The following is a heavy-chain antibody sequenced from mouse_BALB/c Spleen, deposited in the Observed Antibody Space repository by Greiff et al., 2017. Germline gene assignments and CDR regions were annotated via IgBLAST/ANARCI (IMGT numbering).Heavy chain of an antibody. CDR1: GYSITSGYY. V-gene: IGHV3-6*02. CDR2: ISYDGSN. J-gene: IGHJ1*01. CDR3: ASSGYDDGPWYFDV. D-gene: IGHD2-2*01. Sequence: EVKLMESGPGLVKPSQSLSLTCSVTGYSITSGYYWNWIRQFPGNKLEWMGYISYDGSNNYNPSLKNRISITRDTSKNQFFLKLNSVTTEDTATYYCASSGYDDGPWYFDVWGAGTTVTVSS.